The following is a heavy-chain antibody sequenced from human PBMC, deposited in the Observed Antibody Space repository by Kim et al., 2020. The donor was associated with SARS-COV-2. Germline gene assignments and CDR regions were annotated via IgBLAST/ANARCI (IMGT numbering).Heavy chain of an antibody. V-gene: IGHV3-30*03. CDR2: ISHDGTSK. J-gene: IGHJ3*01. CDR3: ARSDSFDV. CDR1: QFTFSDYG. Sequence: GGSLRLSCAASQFTFSDYGIHWVRQAPGKGLEWVAVISHDGTSKSYGESVRGRFTLSRDNSRNTAFLQINNLGPEDTAVYYCARSDSFDVWGQGTMVTVSS. D-gene: IGHD4-17*01.